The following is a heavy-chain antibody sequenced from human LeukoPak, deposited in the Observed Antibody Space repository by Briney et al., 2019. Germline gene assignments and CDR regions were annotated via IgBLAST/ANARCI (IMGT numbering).Heavy chain of an antibody. CDR3: AKREEYSSGPFDY. CDR1: GFTFSSYA. J-gene: IGHJ4*02. V-gene: IGHV3-23*01. CDR2: IGGSGGST. D-gene: IGHD6-19*01. Sequence: GGSLRLSCAASGFTFSSYAMSWVRQAPGKGLEWVSAIGGSGGSTYYADSVKGRFTISRDNSKNTLYLQMNSLRAEDTAVYYCAKREEYSSGPFDYWGQGTLVTVSS.